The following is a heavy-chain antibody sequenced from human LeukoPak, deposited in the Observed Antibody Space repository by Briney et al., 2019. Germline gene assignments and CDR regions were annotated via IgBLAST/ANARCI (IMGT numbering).Heavy chain of an antibody. CDR1: GGSFSSFY. Sequence: SETLSLTCIVSGGSFSSFYWSWIRQPPGKGLEWIAYIYSNGNTNSNPSLKSRVTIAVDTSQSQFSLKLSSVTAADTAVYYCARGLVGLMPHAGVFQIWGQGTKVTVSS. CDR2: IYSNGNT. CDR3: ARGLVGLMPHAGVFQI. J-gene: IGHJ3*02. D-gene: IGHD3-16*01. V-gene: IGHV4-59*01.